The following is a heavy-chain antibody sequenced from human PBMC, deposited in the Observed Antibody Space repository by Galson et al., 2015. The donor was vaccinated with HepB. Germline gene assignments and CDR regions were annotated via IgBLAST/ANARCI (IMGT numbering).Heavy chain of an antibody. V-gene: IGHV3-7*03. CDR1: GFTFSSYW. Sequence: SCAASGFTFSSYWMTWVRQAPGKGLEWVANIKEDGSVKYHVDSVQGRFTISRDNAKNSLYLQMNSLRAEDTAVYYCAREPRAGAYYFDYWGQGTLVTVSS. J-gene: IGHJ4*02. CDR2: IKEDGSVK. CDR3: AREPRAGAYYFDY. D-gene: IGHD2-21*01.